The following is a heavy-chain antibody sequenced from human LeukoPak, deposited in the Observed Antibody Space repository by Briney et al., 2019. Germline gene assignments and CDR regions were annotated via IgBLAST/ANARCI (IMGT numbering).Heavy chain of an antibody. J-gene: IGHJ3*02. CDR3: AKLNYYDSSGYYGEDLVRAFDI. CDR1: GGSISSSSYY. CDR2: IYYSGST. V-gene: IGHV4-39*01. Sequence: SETLSLTCTVSGGSISSSSYYWGWIRQPPGKGLEWIGSIYYSGSTYYNPSLKSRVTISVDTSKNQFSLKLSSVTAADTAVYYCAKLNYYDSSGYYGEDLVRAFDIWGQGTMVTVSS. D-gene: IGHD3-22*01.